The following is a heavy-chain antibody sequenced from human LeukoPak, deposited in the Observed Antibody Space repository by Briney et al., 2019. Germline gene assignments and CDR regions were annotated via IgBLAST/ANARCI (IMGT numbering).Heavy chain of an antibody. Sequence: PSETLSLTCTVSGGSISSTTYYWGWIRRPPGKGLEWIGTIYYSGSTYHNPSLKSRVTVSVDTSKNQFSLKLSSVTAADTAVYYCVRGSTLRHYQYWGQGTLVTVSS. CDR2: IYYSGST. D-gene: IGHD3-16*01. J-gene: IGHJ4*02. CDR3: VRGSTLRHYQY. CDR1: GGSISSTTYY. V-gene: IGHV4-39*01.